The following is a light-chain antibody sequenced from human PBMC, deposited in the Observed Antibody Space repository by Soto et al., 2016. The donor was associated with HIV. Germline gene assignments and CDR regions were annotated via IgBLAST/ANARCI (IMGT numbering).Light chain of an antibody. J-gene: IGLJ3*02. CDR3: QSADSSGTYRV. CDR2: RDI. Sequence: SYVLTQPPSVSVSPGQTARITCSGDALPKQYACWYQQKPGQAPVLVIYRDIERPSGIPERFSGSSSGTTVTLTISGVQAEDDADYYCQSADSSGTYRVFGGGTKLTVL. V-gene: IGLV3-25*03. CDR1: ALPKQY.